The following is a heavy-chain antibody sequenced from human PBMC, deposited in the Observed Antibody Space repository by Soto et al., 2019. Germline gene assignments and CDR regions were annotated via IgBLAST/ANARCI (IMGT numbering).Heavy chain of an antibody. CDR3: ETQTSLDY. Sequence: GGSLRLSCSASGFIFSIYWMHWVLQAKGDGLVWVSNINIDGRTTNYQESVTGRFTISRDTANKTLYLQMKSLRTEHTAVYYCETQTSLDYWGRGTLVTVSS. V-gene: IGHV3-74*01. CDR1: GFIFSIYW. CDR2: INIDGRTT. J-gene: IGHJ4*02.